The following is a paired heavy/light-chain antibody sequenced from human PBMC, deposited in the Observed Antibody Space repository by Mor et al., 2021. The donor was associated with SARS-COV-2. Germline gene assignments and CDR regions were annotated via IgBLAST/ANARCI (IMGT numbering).Light chain of an antibody. CDR3: QQSYSTPRT. V-gene: IGKV1-39*01. CDR1: QNISNY. CDR2: AAS. J-gene: IGKJ1*01. Sequence: DIQMTQSPSSLSASVGDRVTITCRASQNISNYFNWYHQKPGRAPKLLIYAASSLQSGVPSRFSGSGSGTDFTLTISNLQPEDFATYYCQQSYSTPRTFGQGTKVEI.
Heavy chain of an antibody. CDR1: GFTFSSDA. Sequence: QLLESGGGLVQPGGSLRLSCAASGFTFSSDAMTWVRQAPGQGLEWVTAISGRGSKTFYADSVKGRFTISRDNSKNTLFLQMNSLRADDTAIYYCARTPAMVRGVYPIDAFDIWGQGTMVTVSS. CDR2: ISGRGSKT. CDR3: ARTPAMVRGVYPIDAFDI. J-gene: IGHJ3*02. V-gene: IGHV3-23*01. D-gene: IGHD3-10*01.